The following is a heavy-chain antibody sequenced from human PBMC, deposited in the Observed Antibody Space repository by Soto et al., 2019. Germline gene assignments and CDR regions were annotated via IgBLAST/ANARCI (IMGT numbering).Heavy chain of an antibody. CDR1: GGSFSGYY. J-gene: IGHJ6*03. V-gene: IGHV4-34*01. D-gene: IGHD6-13*01. Sequence: SETLSLTCAVYGGSFSGYYWSWIRQPPGKGLEWIGEINHSGSTNYNPSLKSRVTISVDTSKNQFSLKLSSVTAADTAVYYCARAAAGTVYYYHMDVWGKGTTVTVSS. CDR3: ARAAAGTVYYYHMDV. CDR2: INHSGST.